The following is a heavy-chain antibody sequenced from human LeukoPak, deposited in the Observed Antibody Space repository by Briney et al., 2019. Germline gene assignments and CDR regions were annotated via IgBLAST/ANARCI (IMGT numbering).Heavy chain of an antibody. Sequence: GGSLRLSCAASGFTFSSYGMHWVRQAPGKGLEWVAFIWYDGSNKYYADSVKGRFTISRDNSKNTLYLQMNSLRAEDTAVYYCAKDLDAGLLWFGELLESPLDYWGQGTLVTVSS. J-gene: IGHJ4*02. V-gene: IGHV3-30*02. CDR1: GFTFSSYG. D-gene: IGHD3-10*01. CDR3: AKDLDAGLLWFGELLESPLDY. CDR2: IWYDGSNK.